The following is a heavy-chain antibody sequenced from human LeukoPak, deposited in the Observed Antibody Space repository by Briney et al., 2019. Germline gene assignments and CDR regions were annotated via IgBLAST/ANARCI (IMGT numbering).Heavy chain of an antibody. Sequence: GGSLRLSCAASGFTFSDYYMTWIRQTPGKGLEWVSYISISGTTTFYVDSVKGRFTISRDNTKNSLYLQMNSLRAEDTAMYYCARFCPEYYYGSGSYCGGTYGMDVWGQGTTVTVSS. J-gene: IGHJ6*02. V-gene: IGHV3-11*01. D-gene: IGHD3-10*01. CDR3: ARFCPEYYYGSGSYCGGTYGMDV. CDR1: GFTFSDYY. CDR2: ISISGTTT.